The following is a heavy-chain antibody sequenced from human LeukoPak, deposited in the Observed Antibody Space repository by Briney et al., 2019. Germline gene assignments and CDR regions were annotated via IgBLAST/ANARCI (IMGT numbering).Heavy chain of an antibody. J-gene: IGHJ6*03. Sequence: KSGGSLRLSCAASGFTFNNYNMNWVRQAPGKGLEWVSSISSISSSYIYYADSVKGRFTISRDNAKNSLYLQMNSLRAEDTAVYYCARGLYYYYMDVWGKGTTVTISS. CDR1: GFTFNNYN. CDR2: ISSISSSYI. CDR3: ARGLYYYYMDV. V-gene: IGHV3-21*01.